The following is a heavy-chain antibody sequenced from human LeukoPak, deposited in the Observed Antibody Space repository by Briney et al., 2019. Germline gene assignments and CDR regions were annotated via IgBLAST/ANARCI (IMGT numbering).Heavy chain of an antibody. CDR1: GYSFTTYW. J-gene: IGHJ4*02. Sequence: GESLKISCKGSGYSFTTYWIAWVRQMPGKGLEWMGIIYPGDSDTRYSPSFQGQVTISADKSISTAYLQWSSLKASDTATYYCARLLQSQTGELDYWGQGTLVTVSS. D-gene: IGHD7-27*01. V-gene: IGHV5-51*01. CDR2: IYPGDSDT. CDR3: ARLLQSQTGELDY.